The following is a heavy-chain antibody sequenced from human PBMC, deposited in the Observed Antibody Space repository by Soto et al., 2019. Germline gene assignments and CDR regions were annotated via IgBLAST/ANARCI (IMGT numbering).Heavy chain of an antibody. V-gene: IGHV4-31*03. D-gene: IGHD2-15*01. CDR1: GGSISSGGYY. Sequence: QVQLQESGPGLVKSSQTLSLTCTVSGGSISSGGYYWSWIRQHPGKGLEWIGYIYYSGSTYYNPSLKSRVTISVDTSKNQFSLKLSSVTAADTAVYYCAREGYCSGGSYHPPTADAFDIWGQGTMVTVSS. J-gene: IGHJ3*02. CDR3: AREGYCSGGSYHPPTADAFDI. CDR2: IYYSGST.